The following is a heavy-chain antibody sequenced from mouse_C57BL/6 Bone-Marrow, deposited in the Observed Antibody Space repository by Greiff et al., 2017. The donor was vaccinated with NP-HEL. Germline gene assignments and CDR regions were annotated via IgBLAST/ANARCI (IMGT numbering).Heavy chain of an antibody. D-gene: IGHD2-4*01. CDR2: IWSGGST. V-gene: IGHV2-2*01. CDR1: GFSLTSYG. J-gene: IGHJ2*01. Sequence: VKLVESGPGLVQPSQSLSITCTVSGFSLTSYGVHWVRQSPGKGLEWLGVIWSGGSTDYNAAFISRLSISKDNSKSQVFFKMNSLQADDTAIYYCARIYYDYDGGDYFDYWGQGTTLTVSS. CDR3: ARIYYDYDGGDYFDY.